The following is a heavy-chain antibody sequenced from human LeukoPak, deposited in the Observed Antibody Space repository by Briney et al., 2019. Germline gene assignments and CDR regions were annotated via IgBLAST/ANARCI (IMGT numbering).Heavy chain of an antibody. CDR2: IYYSGST. J-gene: IGHJ4*02. Sequence: SETLSLTCTVSGGSISSYYWSWIRQPPGKGLEWIGYIYYSGSTNYSPSLKSRVTISVDTSKNQFSLKLSSVTAADTAVYYCARVHGGYPFDYWGQGTLVTVSS. D-gene: IGHD3-22*01. CDR3: ARVHGGYPFDY. CDR1: GGSISSYY. V-gene: IGHV4-59*01.